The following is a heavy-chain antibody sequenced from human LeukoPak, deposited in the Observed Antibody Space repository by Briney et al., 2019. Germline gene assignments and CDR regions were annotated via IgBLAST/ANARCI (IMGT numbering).Heavy chain of an antibody. D-gene: IGHD2-15*01. J-gene: IGHJ4*02. Sequence: PSETLSLTCTVSGGSISSYYWSWIRQPPGKGLEWIGYIYYSGSTNYNPSLKSRVTISVDTSKNQFSLKLSSVIAADTAVYYCARVLGYCSGGSCYIFDYWGQGTLVTVSS. CDR1: GGSISSYY. V-gene: IGHV4-59*01. CDR3: ARVLGYCSGGSCYIFDY. CDR2: IYYSGST.